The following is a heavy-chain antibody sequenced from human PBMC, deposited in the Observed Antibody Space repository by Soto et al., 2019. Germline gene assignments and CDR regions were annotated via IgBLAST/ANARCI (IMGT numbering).Heavy chain of an antibody. CDR2: ISYDGSNK. J-gene: IGHJ3*02. V-gene: IGHV3-30-3*01. Sequence: QVQLVESGGGVVQPGRSLRLSCAASGFTFSSYAMHWVRQAPGKGLEWVAVISYDGSNKYYADSVKGRFTISRDNSKNTLYLQMNSLRAEDTAVYYCAREGGLTIGDAFDIWGQGTMLTVSS. CDR1: GFTFSSYA. D-gene: IGHD3-9*01. CDR3: AREGGLTIGDAFDI.